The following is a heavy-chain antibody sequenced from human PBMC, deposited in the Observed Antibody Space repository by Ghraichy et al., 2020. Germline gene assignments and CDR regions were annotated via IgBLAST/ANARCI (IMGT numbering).Heavy chain of an antibody. CDR3: ARDLASPYYGMDV. J-gene: IGHJ6*02. CDR1: GFTFNRHD. Sequence: GGSLRLSCAVSGFTFNRHDMIWVRQAPGKGLEWVSYISSSSTTIYYTDSVKGRFTISRDNAKNSLYLQMNSLRDEDTAVYYCARDLASPYYGMDVWGQGTTVTVSS. CDR2: ISSSSTTI. V-gene: IGHV3-48*02.